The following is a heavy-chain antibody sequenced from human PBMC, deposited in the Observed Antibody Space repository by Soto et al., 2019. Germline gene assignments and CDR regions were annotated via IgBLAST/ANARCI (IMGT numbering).Heavy chain of an antibody. J-gene: IGHJ3*02. CDR3: TTDDIAVAGIFAFDI. D-gene: IGHD6-19*01. V-gene: IGHV3-15*01. CDR1: GFTFSNAW. CDR2: IKSKTDGGTT. Sequence: GGSLRLSCAASGFTFSNAWMSWVRQAPGKGLEWVGRIKSKTDGGTTDYAAPVKGRFTISRDDSKNTLYLQMNSLKTEDTAVYYCTTDDIAVAGIFAFDIWGQGTMVTVSS.